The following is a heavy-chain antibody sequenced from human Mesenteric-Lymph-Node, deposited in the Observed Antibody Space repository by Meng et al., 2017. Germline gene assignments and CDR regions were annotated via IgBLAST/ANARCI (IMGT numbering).Heavy chain of an antibody. Sequence: QGELGGAGQGRGKPSQTLSLTGTVSGGSISSGGYYWSWIRQHPGKGLEWIGYIYYSGSTYYNPSLKSRVTISVDTSKNQFSLKLSSVTAADTAVYYCARGSWFDPWGQGTLVTVSS. CDR3: ARGSWFDP. V-gene: IGHV4-31*03. CDR1: GGSISSGGYY. J-gene: IGHJ5*02. CDR2: IYYSGST.